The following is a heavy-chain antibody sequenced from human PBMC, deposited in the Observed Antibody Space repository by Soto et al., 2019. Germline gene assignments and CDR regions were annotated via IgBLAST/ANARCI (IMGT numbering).Heavy chain of an antibody. J-gene: IGHJ4*02. CDR3: ATSFITTIGTTA. CDR2: ISSSSTTI. D-gene: IGHD1-1*01. V-gene: IGHV3-48*01. CDR1: GFTFSNFG. Sequence: EVQLVESGGGLVQPGGSLRLSCEASGFTFSNFGINWVRQAPGKGLEWVSHISSSSTTIYYAESVKGRLTISRDNAKNSLYLQMSSLRGADTAVYYCATSFITTIGTTAWGQGTLVTVSS.